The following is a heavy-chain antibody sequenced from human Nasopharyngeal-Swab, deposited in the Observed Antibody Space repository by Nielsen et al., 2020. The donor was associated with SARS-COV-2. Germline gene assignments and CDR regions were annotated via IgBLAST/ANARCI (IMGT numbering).Heavy chain of an antibody. J-gene: IGHJ6*04. Sequence: VKVSCKASGYTFTGYYMHWVRQAPGQGLEWMGRINPNSGGTNYAQKFQGWVTMTRDTSISTAYMELSRLRSDDTAVYYCARDGYYGSGSSMDVWGKGTTVTVSS. CDR3: ARDGYYGSGSSMDV. CDR1: GYTFTGYY. CDR2: INPNSGGT. D-gene: IGHD3-10*01. V-gene: IGHV1-2*04.